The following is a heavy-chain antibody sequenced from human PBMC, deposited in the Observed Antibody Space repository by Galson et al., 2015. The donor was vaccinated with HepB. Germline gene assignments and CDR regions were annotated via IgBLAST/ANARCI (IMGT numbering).Heavy chain of an antibody. CDR3: ARDYGSGSYYNFIFDY. CDR1: GFTFSSYA. Sequence: LRLSCAASGFTFSSYAMHWVRQAPGKGLEWVAVISYDGTNKYYADSVKGRFTISRDNSKKTLYLQMDSLRAEDTAVYYCARDYGSGSYYNFIFDYWGQGTLVTVSS. V-gene: IGHV3-30-3*01. D-gene: IGHD3-10*01. J-gene: IGHJ4*02. CDR2: ISYDGTNK.